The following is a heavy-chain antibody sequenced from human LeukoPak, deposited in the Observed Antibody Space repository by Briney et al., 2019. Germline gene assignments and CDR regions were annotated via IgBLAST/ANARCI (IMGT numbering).Heavy chain of an antibody. CDR3: ARDGVRDGLYFDY. Sequence: GGSLRLSCAASGFSFSSHWMSWVRQAPGKGLEGVANINQDGSEKNNVDSVKGRFTISRDNAKNSLYLQMNSLRAEDTAVYYCARDGVRDGLYFDYWGQGTPVTVSS. CDR2: INQDGSEK. J-gene: IGHJ4*02. V-gene: IGHV3-7*01. D-gene: IGHD5-24*01. CDR1: GFSFSSHW.